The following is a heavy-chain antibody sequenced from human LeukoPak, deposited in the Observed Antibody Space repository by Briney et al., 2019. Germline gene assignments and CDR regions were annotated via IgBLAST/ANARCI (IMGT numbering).Heavy chain of an antibody. Sequence: GGSLRLSCAASGFTFSSYAMSWVRQAPGKGLEWVSAISGSGGSTYYADSVKGRFTISRDNSKNTLYLQMNGLRAEDTAVYYCAKGTYYYDSSGYYGGYYFDYWGQGTLATVSS. CDR2: ISGSGGST. D-gene: IGHD3-22*01. CDR3: AKGTYYYDSSGYYGGYYFDY. CDR1: GFTFSSYA. V-gene: IGHV3-23*01. J-gene: IGHJ4*02.